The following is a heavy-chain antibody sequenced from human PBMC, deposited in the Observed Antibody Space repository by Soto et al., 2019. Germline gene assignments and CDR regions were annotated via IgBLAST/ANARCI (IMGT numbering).Heavy chain of an antibody. V-gene: IGHV3-30*18. J-gene: IGHJ4*02. CDR3: AKDYYDSSGYYRRDPRWDFDY. CDR1: GFTFSSYG. D-gene: IGHD3-22*01. CDR2: ISYDGSNK. Sequence: GGSLRRSCAASGFTFSSYGMHWVRQAPGKGLEWVAVISYDGSNKYYADSVKGRFTISRDNSKNTLYLQMNSLRAEDTAVYYCAKDYYDSSGYYRRDPRWDFDYWGQGT.